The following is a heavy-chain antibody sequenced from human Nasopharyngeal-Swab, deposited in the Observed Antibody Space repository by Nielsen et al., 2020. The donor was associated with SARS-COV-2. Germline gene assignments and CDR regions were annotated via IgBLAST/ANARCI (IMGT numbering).Heavy chain of an antibody. D-gene: IGHD2-8*01. V-gene: IGHV3-21*01. Sequence: GESLKISCAASGFTFSSYSMNWVRQAPGKGLEWVSSISSSSSYIYYADSVKGRFTISRDNAKNSLYLQMNSLGAEDTAVYYCARVLKGGGTIGFGYWGQGTLVTVSS. CDR1: GFTFSSYS. CDR2: ISSSSSYI. CDR3: ARVLKGGGTIGFGY. J-gene: IGHJ4*02.